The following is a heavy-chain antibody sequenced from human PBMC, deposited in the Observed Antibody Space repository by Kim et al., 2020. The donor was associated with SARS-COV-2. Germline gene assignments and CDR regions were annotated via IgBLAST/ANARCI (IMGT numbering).Heavy chain of an antibody. CDR3: ARHAIGESLNGFDP. D-gene: IGHD3-10*01. CDR1: GGSISYSY. J-gene: IGHJ5*02. Sequence: SETLSLTCTVSGGSISYSYWSWIRQPPGKGLEWIGYIYYSGSTKYNPSLKSRVTISVDTSKNQFSLKLSSVTAAATAVYYCARHAIGESLNGFDPWGQGT. V-gene: IGHV4-59*08. CDR2: IYYSGST.